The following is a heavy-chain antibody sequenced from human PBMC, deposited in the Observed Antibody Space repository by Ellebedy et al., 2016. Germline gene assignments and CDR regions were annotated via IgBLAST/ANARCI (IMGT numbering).Heavy chain of an antibody. Sequence: GESLKISXVASGFTFSNFFMSWVRQAPGGGLEWVSTISAGGDITFSADSVKGRFTISRDIPKNTVYLQMNSLRVEDTAVYYCARDGSEWSRDYWGQGTLVTVSS. V-gene: IGHV3-23*01. J-gene: IGHJ4*02. CDR3: ARDGSEWSRDY. CDR1: GFTFSNFF. CDR2: ISAGGDIT. D-gene: IGHD3-3*01.